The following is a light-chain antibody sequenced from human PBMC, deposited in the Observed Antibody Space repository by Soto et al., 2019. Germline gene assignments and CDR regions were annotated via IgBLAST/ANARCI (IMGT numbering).Light chain of an antibody. CDR3: QQYNNWPPWT. J-gene: IGKJ1*01. Sequence: EIVMTQSPATLSVSPGERATLSCRASQSVSSNLAWYQQKPGQAPRLLIYGASTSATGIPARFSGSGSGTEFTLTSNSLQSEDFAVYYCQQYNNWPPWTFGQGTKVEIK. CDR1: QSVSSN. V-gene: IGKV3-15*01. CDR2: GAS.